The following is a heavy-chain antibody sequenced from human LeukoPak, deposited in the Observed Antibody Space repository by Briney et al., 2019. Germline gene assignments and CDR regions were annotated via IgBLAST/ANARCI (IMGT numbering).Heavy chain of an antibody. V-gene: IGHV3-7*01. CDR3: ATPYSDYWSGYSGH. D-gene: IGHD3-3*01. Sequence: GGSLRLSCATSGLTLSYHWMSWVRQAPGKGLEWVANINQDGSEKSYVDSVRGRFTISRDNGKNSLYLQMNSLRAEDTAVYYCATPYSDYWSGYSGHWGQGTLVTVSS. CDR1: GLTLSYHW. CDR2: INQDGSEK. J-gene: IGHJ4*02.